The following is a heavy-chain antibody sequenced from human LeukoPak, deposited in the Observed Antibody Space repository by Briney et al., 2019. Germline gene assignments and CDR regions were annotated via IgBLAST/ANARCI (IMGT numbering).Heavy chain of an antibody. V-gene: IGHV1-46*01. Sequence: ASVKVSCKASGYTFTSYYMHWVRQAPGQGLEWMGIINPSGGSTSYAQKFQGRVTMTSDTSTSTVYMELKSLRSEDTAVYFCARVGTTGATADNWGQGTLVTVSS. J-gene: IGHJ4*02. CDR3: ARVGTTGATADN. D-gene: IGHD4-11*01. CDR1: GYTFTSYY. CDR2: INPSGGST.